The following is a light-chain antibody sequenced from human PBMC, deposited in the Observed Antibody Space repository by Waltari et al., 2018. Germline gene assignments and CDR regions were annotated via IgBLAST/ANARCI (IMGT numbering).Light chain of an antibody. CDR1: SSDVGGYNF. V-gene: IGLV2-23*02. CDR2: DVT. CDR3: CSYVGGGTLV. J-gene: IGLJ2*01. Sequence: QSALTQPASVSGSPGQSITISCMGTSSDVGGYNFFSWYQQPPGKAPKLMIYDVTKRPSGVSNRFSGSKSGNTASLTISGLQAEDEADYYCCSYVGGGTLVFGGGTNVTVL.